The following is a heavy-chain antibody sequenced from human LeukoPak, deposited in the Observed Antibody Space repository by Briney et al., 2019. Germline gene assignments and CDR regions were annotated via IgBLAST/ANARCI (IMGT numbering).Heavy chain of an antibody. V-gene: IGHV4-4*02. Sequence: PSGTLSLTCAVSGGSISTTDWWSWVRQPPGKGLEWIGQIYHGGSTNYNPSLKSRVTISVDKSKNQFSLKLISLTAADTAVYYCARGPIAARGGDFDYWGQGTLVTVSS. CDR2: IYHGGST. CDR3: ARGPIAARGGDFDY. CDR1: GGSISTTDW. J-gene: IGHJ4*02. D-gene: IGHD6-6*01.